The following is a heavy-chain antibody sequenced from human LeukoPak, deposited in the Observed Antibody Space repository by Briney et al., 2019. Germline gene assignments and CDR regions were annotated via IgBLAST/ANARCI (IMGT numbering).Heavy chain of an antibody. CDR2: IYYSGST. V-gene: IGHV4-59*11. D-gene: IGHD3-10*01. Sequence: SETLSLTCTVSGGSISSHYWTWIRQPPGKGLEWIGYIYYSGSTNYNPSLKSRVTISVDTSKNQFSLKPSSVTAADTAVYYCARDRAMVRGVNYYYGMDVWGQGTTVTVSS. CDR3: ARDRAMVRGVNYYYGMDV. CDR1: GGSISSHY. J-gene: IGHJ6*02.